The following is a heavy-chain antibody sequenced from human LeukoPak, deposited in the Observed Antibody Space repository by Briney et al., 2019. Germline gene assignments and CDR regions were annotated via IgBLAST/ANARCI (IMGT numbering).Heavy chain of an antibody. CDR2: IKQDGSEK. CDR3: ARVPRGYDS. Sequence: GGTLRLSCAASGFTFNTYGMTWVRQAPGKGLEWVANIKQDGSEKYYVDSVKGRFTISRDNAKNSLYLQMNSLRAEDTAVYYCARVPRGYDSWGQGTLVTVSS. CDR1: GFTFNTYG. V-gene: IGHV3-7*01. D-gene: IGHD5-12*01. J-gene: IGHJ4*02.